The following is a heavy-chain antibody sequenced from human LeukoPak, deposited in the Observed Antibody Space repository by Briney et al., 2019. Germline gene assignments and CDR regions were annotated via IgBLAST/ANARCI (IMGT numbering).Heavy chain of an antibody. CDR2: INPNSGGT. D-gene: IGHD2-21*02. Sequence: ASVKVSRKASGYTFTGYYMHWVRQAPGQGLEWMGWINPNSGGTNYAQKFQGRVTMTRDTSISTAYMELSRLRSDDTAVYYCARDPAYCGGDCKTIYYYYYTDVWGQGTLVTVSS. CDR3: ARDPAYCGGDCKTIYYYYYTDV. V-gene: IGHV1-2*02. J-gene: IGHJ6*03. CDR1: GYTFTGYY.